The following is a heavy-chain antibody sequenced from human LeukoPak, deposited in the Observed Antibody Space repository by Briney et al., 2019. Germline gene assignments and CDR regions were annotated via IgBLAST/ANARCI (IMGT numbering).Heavy chain of an antibody. CDR2: VSTGSNYI. D-gene: IGHD2-21*01. V-gene: IGHV3-21*01. Sequence: GGSLRLSCTASGFTFSSYSLNWVRQAPGKGLEWVSSVSTGSNYIYYADSVKGRFTISRDNDKNSLYLQMNSLRVEDTAVYYCARKTPYCGGDCYPYWGQGTLVTVSS. CDR3: ARKTPYCGGDCYPY. CDR1: GFTFSSYS. J-gene: IGHJ4*02.